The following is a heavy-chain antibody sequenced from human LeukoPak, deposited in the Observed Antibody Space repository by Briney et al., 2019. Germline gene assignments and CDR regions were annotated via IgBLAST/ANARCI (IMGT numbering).Heavy chain of an antibody. Sequence: SETLSLTCTVSGYSISSGYYWGWIRQPPGKGLEWIGSIYHSGSTYYNPSLKSRVTISVDTSKNQFSLKLSSVTAADTAVYYCARVGGDYEISWFDPWGQGTLVTVSS. CDR1: GYSISSGYY. CDR3: ARVGGDYEISWFDP. V-gene: IGHV4-38-2*02. J-gene: IGHJ5*02. D-gene: IGHD4-17*01. CDR2: IYHSGST.